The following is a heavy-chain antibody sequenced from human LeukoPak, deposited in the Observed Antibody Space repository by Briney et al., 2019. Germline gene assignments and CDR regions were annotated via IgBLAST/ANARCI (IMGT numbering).Heavy chain of an antibody. V-gene: IGHV7-4-1*02. CDR1: GYTFTSYG. CDR3: ARVVDYYDSSGPRGWDAFDI. CDR2: INTNTGNP. D-gene: IGHD3-22*01. Sequence: ASVKVSCKASGYTFTSYGISWVRQAPGQGLEWMGWINTNTGNPTYAQGFTGRFVFSLDTSVNTAYLQISSLKAEDTAVYYCARVVDYYDSSGPRGWDAFDIWGQGTMVTVSS. J-gene: IGHJ3*02.